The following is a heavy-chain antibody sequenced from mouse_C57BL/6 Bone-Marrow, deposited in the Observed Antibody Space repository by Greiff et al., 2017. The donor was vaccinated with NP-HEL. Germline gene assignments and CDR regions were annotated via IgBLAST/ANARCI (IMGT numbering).Heavy chain of an antibody. Sequence: VQLQQSGAELVKPGASVKLSCKASGYTFTSYWMHWVKQRPGRGLEWIGRIDPNSGGTKYNEKFKSKATLTVDKPSSTAYRQLSSLISEDSAVYYCARGGIYDGYPAWFAYWGQGTLVTVSA. CDR2: IDPNSGGT. CDR3: ARGGIYDGYPAWFAY. D-gene: IGHD2-3*01. V-gene: IGHV1-72*01. CDR1: GYTFTSYW. J-gene: IGHJ3*01.